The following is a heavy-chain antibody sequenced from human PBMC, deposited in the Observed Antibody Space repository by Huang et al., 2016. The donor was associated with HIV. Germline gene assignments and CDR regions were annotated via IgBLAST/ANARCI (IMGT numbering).Heavy chain of an antibody. CDR2: IYWDDDK. Sequence: QITLKESGPTLMKPTQTLTLTCTVSGFSLTTYGVGVAWFRQPPGKALEWLALIYWDDDKRYRASLRSRLTISRDTSKNQGVLTMTNMDPVDTATYYCTHRPPVPAAGFPADYWGQGNLVTVSS. V-gene: IGHV2-5*02. CDR3: THRPPVPAAGFPADY. J-gene: IGHJ4*02. CDR1: GFSLTTYGVG. D-gene: IGHD6-13*01.